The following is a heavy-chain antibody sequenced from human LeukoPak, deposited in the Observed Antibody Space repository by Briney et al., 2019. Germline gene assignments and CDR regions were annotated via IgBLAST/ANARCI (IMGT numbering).Heavy chain of an antibody. CDR3: ARRYCSSTSCYGDY. CDR2: INAGNGNT. V-gene: IGHV1-3*01. Sequence: ASVKVSCKASGYTFNNHAIHWVRQAPGQRLEWMGWINAGNGNTKYSQKFQGRVTITRDTSASTAYMELSSLRSEDTAVYYCARRYCSSTSCYGDYWGQGTLVTVSS. D-gene: IGHD2-2*01. CDR1: GYTFNNHA. J-gene: IGHJ4*02.